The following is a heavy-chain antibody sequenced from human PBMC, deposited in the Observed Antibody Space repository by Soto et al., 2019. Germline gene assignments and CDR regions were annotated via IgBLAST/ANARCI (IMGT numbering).Heavy chain of an antibody. J-gene: IGHJ5*02. V-gene: IGHV1-8*01. CDR3: AREPAAGDWFDP. CDR1: GYTFTSYD. CDR2: MNPNSGNT. Sequence: ASVKVSCKASGYTFTSYDINWVRQATGQGLEWMGWMNPNSGNTGYAQKFQGRVTMTRNTSISTAHMELSSLRSEDTAVYYCAREPAAGDWFDPWGQGTLVTVSS. D-gene: IGHD6-13*01.